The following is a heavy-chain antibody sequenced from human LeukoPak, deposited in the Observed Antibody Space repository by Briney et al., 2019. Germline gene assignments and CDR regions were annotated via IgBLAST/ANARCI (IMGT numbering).Heavy chain of an antibody. V-gene: IGHV3-7*03. CDR2: IHPEGNEK. CDR3: SKDQDPYYYGSRSFLDS. CDR1: GFTFSNFW. D-gene: IGHD3-10*01. J-gene: IGHJ4*02. Sequence: PGGSLRLSCAVSGFTFSNFWMSWVRQAPGRGLEWVANIHPEGNEKYHVESVKGRFTISRDNAKNSLFLQMNGLRVEDTALYYCSKDQDPYYYGSRSFLDSWGQGTLVTVSS.